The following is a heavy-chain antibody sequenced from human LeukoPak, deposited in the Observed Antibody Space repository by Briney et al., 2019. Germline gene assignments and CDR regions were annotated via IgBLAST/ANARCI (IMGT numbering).Heavy chain of an antibody. CDR2: IYHSGST. Sequence: PSETLSLTCTVSGYSISSGYYWGWIRQPPGKGLEWIGSIYHSGSTYYNPSLKSRVTISVDTSKNQFSLKLSSVTAADTAVYYCARVYVYFDIAAAGGWFDPWGQGTLVTVSS. CDR1: GYSISSGYY. V-gene: IGHV4-38-2*02. D-gene: IGHD6-13*01. CDR3: ARVYVYFDIAAAGGWFDP. J-gene: IGHJ5*02.